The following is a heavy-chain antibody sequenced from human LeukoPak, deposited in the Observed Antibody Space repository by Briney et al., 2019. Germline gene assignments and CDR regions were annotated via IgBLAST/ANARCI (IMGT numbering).Heavy chain of an antibody. V-gene: IGHV3-23*01. J-gene: IGHJ4*02. D-gene: IGHD2-15*01. CDR1: GFTFASYA. CDR2: ISSSGGTT. Sequence: SGGSLRLSCAASGFTFASYAMSWVRQAPGKGLEWVSGISSSGGTTYYADSVKGRFTISRDNSKNTLSLQMNSLSAEDTAVFYCAKRAAYHFDYWGQGTLVTVSS. CDR3: AKRAAYHFDY.